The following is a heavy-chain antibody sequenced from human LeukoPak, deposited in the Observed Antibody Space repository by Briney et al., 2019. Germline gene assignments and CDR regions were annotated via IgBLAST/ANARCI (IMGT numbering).Heavy chain of an antibody. J-gene: IGHJ4*02. Sequence: GASVKVSCKASGYTFTGYYMHWVRQAPGQGLEWMGWINPNSGGTNYAQRFQGWVTMTRDTSISTAYMELSRLRSDDTAVYYCARSCSGGSCYDYWGQGTLVTVSS. D-gene: IGHD2-15*01. CDR1: GYTFTGYY. CDR3: ARSCSGGSCYDY. V-gene: IGHV1-2*04. CDR2: INPNSGGT.